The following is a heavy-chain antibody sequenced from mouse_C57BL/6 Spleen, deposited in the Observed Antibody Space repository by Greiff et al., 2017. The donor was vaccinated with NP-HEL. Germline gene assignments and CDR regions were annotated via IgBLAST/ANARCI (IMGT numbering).Heavy chain of an antibody. J-gene: IGHJ1*03. CDR3: ARRVTPVVATSHVFSHWYVDV. D-gene: IGHD1-1*01. V-gene: IGHV1-50*01. Sequence: QVQLQQPGAELVKPGASVKLSCKASGYTFTSYWMQWVKQRPGQGLEWIGEIDPSDSYTNYNQKFKGKATLTVDTSSSTAYMQLSSLTSEDSAVYSCARRVTPVVATSHVFSHWYVDVWGTGTTVTVSS. CDR2: IDPSDSYT. CDR1: GYTFTSYW.